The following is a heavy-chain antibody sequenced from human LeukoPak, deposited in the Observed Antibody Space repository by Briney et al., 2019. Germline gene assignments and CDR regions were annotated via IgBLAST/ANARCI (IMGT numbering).Heavy chain of an antibody. D-gene: IGHD6-6*01. J-gene: IGHJ4*02. V-gene: IGHV3-21*01. CDR1: GFTFSSYS. CDR2: ISSSSSYI. Sequence: GGSLRLSCAASGFTFSSYSMNWVRQAPGKGLKWVSSISSSSSYIYYADSVKGRFTISRDNAKNSLYLQMNILRGEDTAVYYCARDKYSSSSIPLDYWGQGILVTVSS. CDR3: ARDKYSSSSIPLDY.